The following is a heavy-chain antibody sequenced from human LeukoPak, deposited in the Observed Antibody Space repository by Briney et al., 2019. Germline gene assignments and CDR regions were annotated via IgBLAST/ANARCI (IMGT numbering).Heavy chain of an antibody. V-gene: IGHV3-7*01. CDR1: GFTVSSNY. CDR3: ARENIQLLGYFDL. D-gene: IGHD2-2*01. J-gene: IGHJ2*01. CDR2: INQDGGEK. Sequence: GGSLRLSCAASGFTVSSNYMSWVRQAPGKGLEWVANINQDGGEKYYVDSVKGRFTISRDNAKNSLYLQMNSLTAEDTAVYYCARENIQLLGYFDLWGRGTLVTVSS.